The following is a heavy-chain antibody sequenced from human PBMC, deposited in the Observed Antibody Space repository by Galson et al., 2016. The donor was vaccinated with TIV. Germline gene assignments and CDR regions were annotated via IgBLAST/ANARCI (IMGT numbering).Heavy chain of an antibody. Sequence: SLRLSCAASGFTFSGHCMNWVRQAPGKGMEWVSSISVSSDYIYYGDSVKGRFTISRDNAKKSLFLQMNSLRVEDTALYYCARVIGYWEGYFAMDVWGQGTTVTVAS. CDR2: ISVSSDYI. CDR3: ARVIGYWEGYFAMDV. J-gene: IGHJ6*02. CDR1: GFTFSGHC. D-gene: IGHD2-15*01. V-gene: IGHV3-21*01.